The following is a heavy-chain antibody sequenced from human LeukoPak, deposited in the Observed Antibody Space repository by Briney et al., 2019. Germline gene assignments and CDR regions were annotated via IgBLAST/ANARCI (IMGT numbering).Heavy chain of an antibody. J-gene: IGHJ6*03. V-gene: IGHV4-61*02. CDR3: ARSGARYYDFWSGYQRNYYYYMDV. CDR1: GDSISSGSYY. CDR2: IYTSGST. D-gene: IGHD3-3*01. Sequence: PSETLSLTCTVSGDSISSGSYYWSWIRQPAGKGLEWIGRIYTSGSTNYNPSLKSRVTISVDTSKNQFSLKLSSVTAADTAVYYCARSGARYYDFWSGYQRNYYYYMDVWGKGTTVTVSS.